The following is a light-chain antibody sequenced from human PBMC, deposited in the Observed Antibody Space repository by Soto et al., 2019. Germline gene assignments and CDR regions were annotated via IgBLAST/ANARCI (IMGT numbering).Light chain of an antibody. V-gene: IGKV3-15*01. Sequence: EIVMTQSPATLSVSPGERATLPCRASQSVSSNLAWYQQKPGQAPSLLIYGASTRATGTPARFSGSGSGTEFTLTISSLQSEDFAVYYCQQYIRWPLTFGGGTKVDI. J-gene: IGKJ4*01. CDR3: QQYIRWPLT. CDR1: QSVSSN. CDR2: GAS.